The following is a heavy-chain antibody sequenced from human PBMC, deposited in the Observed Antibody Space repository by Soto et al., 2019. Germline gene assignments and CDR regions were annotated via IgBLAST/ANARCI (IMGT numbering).Heavy chain of an antibody. Sequence: QVQLQESGPGLVRPSQTLSLTCTVSGGSISSYHYHWTWIRQTPGKGLDWIGYIHYSGSVYYNPSLQSRVTMSVDTSKNLFSLKLSSVSAADTAVYFCVREDDGGDRDYDGLDVWGQGTTVTVSS. CDR1: GGSISSYHYH. J-gene: IGHJ6*02. D-gene: IGHD4-17*01. CDR3: VREDDGGDRDYDGLDV. V-gene: IGHV4-30-4*01. CDR2: IHYSGSV.